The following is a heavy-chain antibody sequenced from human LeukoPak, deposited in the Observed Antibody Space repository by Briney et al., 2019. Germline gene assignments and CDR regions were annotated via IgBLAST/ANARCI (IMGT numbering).Heavy chain of an antibody. CDR3: ARGRAGTTSIFRFDA. CDR1: GGSISSSSYY. CDR2: IYYSGST. Sequence: PSETLSLTCTVSGGSISSSSYYWGRIRQPPAKGLEWIGRIYYSGSTYYNPSLKSRLTISVDTSKTQFSLKLSSMTAAGAAVYYGARGRAGTTSIFRFDAWGQGTLVTVSS. V-gene: IGHV4-39*07. D-gene: IGHD1-7*01. J-gene: IGHJ5*02.